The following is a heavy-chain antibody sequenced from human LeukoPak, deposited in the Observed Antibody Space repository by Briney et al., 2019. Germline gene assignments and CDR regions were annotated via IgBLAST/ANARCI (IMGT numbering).Heavy chain of an antibody. V-gene: IGHV3-74*01. D-gene: IGHD4-23*01. Sequence: GGSLRLSCAASGFTFSSYSMNWVRQAPGKGLVWVSRIDRDGSRINYADSVKGRFTISRDNGKNTLFLQMNSLRAEDAAVYYCVRGNDYGGPHYWGQGTLVTVSS. CDR2: IDRDGSRI. CDR1: GFTFSSYS. CDR3: VRGNDYGGPHY. J-gene: IGHJ4*02.